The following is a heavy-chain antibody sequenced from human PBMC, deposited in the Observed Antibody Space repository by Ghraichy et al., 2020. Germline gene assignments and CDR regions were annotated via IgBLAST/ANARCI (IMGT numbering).Heavy chain of an antibody. Sequence: SETLSLTCAVYGGSFSGYYWSWIRQPPGKGLEWIGEINHSGSTNYNPSLKSRVTISVDTSKNQFSLKLSSVTAADTAVYYCARVRKGYYGSGQYYFDYWGQGTLVTVSS. CDR1: GGSFSGYY. CDR2: INHSGST. V-gene: IGHV4-34*01. CDR3: ARVRKGYYGSGQYYFDY. D-gene: IGHD3-10*01. J-gene: IGHJ4*02.